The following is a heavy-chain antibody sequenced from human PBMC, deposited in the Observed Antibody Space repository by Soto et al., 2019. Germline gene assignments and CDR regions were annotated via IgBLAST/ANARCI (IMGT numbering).Heavy chain of an antibody. CDR2: ISSSSTTI. CDR3: ARFYGDYGGYFDL. CDR1: GFTFRSDS. D-gene: IGHD4-17*01. Sequence: EVQLVESGGGLVQPGGSLRLSCAASGFTFRSDSMNWVRQVPGKGLEWVSYISSSSTTIYYADSVKGRFTISRDNAKNPQYLQMNSLRSEDTAVYYCARFYGDYGGYFDLWGRGTLVTVSS. J-gene: IGHJ2*01. V-gene: IGHV3-48*01.